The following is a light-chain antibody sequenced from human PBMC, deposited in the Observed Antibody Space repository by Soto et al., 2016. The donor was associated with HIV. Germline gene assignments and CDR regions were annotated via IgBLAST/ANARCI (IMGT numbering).Light chain of an antibody. J-gene: IGKJ2*03. Sequence: AIQMTQSPSSLSASVGDRVTITCRASQGIKNELGWYQQKPGEAPKLLIYSASTLGSGVPLRFSGSGSGTDFTLTISSLQPEDSASYFCLQDYSYPYSFGQGTQVGD. CDR2: SAS. CDR1: QGIKNE. CDR3: LQDYSYPYS. V-gene: IGKV1-6*01.